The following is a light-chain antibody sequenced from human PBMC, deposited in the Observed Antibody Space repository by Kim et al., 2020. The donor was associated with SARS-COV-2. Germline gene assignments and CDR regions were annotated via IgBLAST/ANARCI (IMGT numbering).Light chain of an antibody. Sequence: SPGERATLSCRASQSVSTKLAWYQQKPGQAPRLLIYDASIRATGTPARFSGSGSGTEFTLTISSLQSEDFAVYHCQQYNRWFALSFGGGNKVDIK. J-gene: IGKJ4*01. CDR2: DAS. V-gene: IGKV3-15*01. CDR1: QSVSTK. CDR3: QQYNRWFALS.